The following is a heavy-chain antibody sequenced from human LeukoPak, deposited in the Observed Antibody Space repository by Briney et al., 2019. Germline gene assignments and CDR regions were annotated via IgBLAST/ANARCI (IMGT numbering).Heavy chain of an antibody. V-gene: IGHV1-69*13. J-gene: IGHJ4*02. Sequence: GASVKVSCKASGGTFSSYAISWVRQAPGQGLEWMGGIIPIFGTANYAQKFQGRVTITADESTSTAYMELSSLRSEDTAVYYCARDPPIDCSSTSCYNDYWGQGTLVTVSS. CDR2: IIPIFGTA. D-gene: IGHD2-2*02. CDR1: GGTFSSYA. CDR3: ARDPPIDCSSTSCYNDY.